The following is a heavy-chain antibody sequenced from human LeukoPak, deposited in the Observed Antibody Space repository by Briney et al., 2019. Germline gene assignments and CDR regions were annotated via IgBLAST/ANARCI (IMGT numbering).Heavy chain of an antibody. J-gene: IGHJ4*02. CDR2: MYHSGST. Sequence: SETLSLTCTVSNYSISTDYYWGWIRQPPGKGLEWIGTMYHSGSTYYNPSLKSRVTISVDTSKNQFSLKLSSVTAADTAVYYCARVGDYYDSSGPFDYWGQGTLVTVSS. CDR3: ARVGDYYDSSGPFDY. V-gene: IGHV4-38-2*02. CDR1: NYSISTDYY. D-gene: IGHD3-22*01.